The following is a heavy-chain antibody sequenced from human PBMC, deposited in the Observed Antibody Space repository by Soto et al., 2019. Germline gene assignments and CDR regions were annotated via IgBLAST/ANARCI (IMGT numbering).Heavy chain of an antibody. CDR1: GFTFSSYA. D-gene: IGHD6-19*01. CDR2: ISGSGGST. J-gene: IGHJ4*02. V-gene: IGHV3-23*01. CDR3: AKDPFLIVVAGTGYFDY. Sequence: GGSLRLSCAASGFTFSSYAMSWVRQAPGKGLEWVSAISGSGGSTYYADSVKGRFTISRDNSKNTLYLQMNSLRAEDTAVYYCAKDPFLIVVAGTGYFDYWGQGTLVTVSS.